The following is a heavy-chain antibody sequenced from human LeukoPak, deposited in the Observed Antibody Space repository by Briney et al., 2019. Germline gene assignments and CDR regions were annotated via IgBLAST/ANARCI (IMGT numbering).Heavy chain of an antibody. CDR1: GGSISSYY. D-gene: IGHD5-18*01. Sequence: PSETLSLTCTVSGGSISSYYWSWIRQPPGKGLEWIGYIYYSGSTNYNPSLKSRVTISVDTSKNQFSLKLSSVTAADTAVYYYARIYSYGSYFDYWGQGTLVTVSS. V-gene: IGHV4-59*01. CDR3: ARIYSYGSYFDY. J-gene: IGHJ4*02. CDR2: IYYSGST.